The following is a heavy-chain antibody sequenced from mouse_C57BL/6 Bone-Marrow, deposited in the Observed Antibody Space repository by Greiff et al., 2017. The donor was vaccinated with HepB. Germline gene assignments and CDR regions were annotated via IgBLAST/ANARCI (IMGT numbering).Heavy chain of an antibody. J-gene: IGHJ4*01. V-gene: IGHV14-4*01. D-gene: IGHD2-1*01. CDR3: TMLLWEIDY. Sequence: VQLQQSGAELVRPGASVKLSCTASGFNIKDDYMHWVKQRPGQGLEWIGWIDPENGDTEYASKCQGKATITAVTSSNTAYLQLSSLTSEDTAVYYCTMLLWEIDYWGQGTSVTVSS. CDR2: IDPENGDT. CDR1: GFNIKDDY.